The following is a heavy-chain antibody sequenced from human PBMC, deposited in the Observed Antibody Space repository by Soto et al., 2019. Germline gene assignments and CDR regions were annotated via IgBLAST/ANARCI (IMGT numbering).Heavy chain of an antibody. CDR3: ATGDATKIVVTTYYAMDV. D-gene: IGHD3-22*01. CDR2: IIPVFGTP. CDR1: GGSLSNYG. Sequence: QVQLVQSGAEVKKPGSSVKVSCKASGGSLSNYGISWVRQAPGQGLEWMGAIIPVFGTPNYAQKFQDRVTITADESTTTVYMEVRSLTSEETAVYYCATGDATKIVVTTYYAMDVWGQGTTVAVSS. J-gene: IGHJ6*02. V-gene: IGHV1-69*12.